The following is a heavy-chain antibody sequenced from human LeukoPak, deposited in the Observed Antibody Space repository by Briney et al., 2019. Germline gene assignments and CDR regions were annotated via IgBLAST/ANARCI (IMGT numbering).Heavy chain of an antibody. V-gene: IGHV1-46*01. Sequence: ASVKVSCKASGYTFTSQYMHWVRQAPGQGLEWMGIIDPSGGSTGYAQKFQGRVTMTSDTSTSTVYMEMSSLRAEDTALYYCAKDIHPDSSGYFDYWGQGTLVTVSS. CDR1: GYTFTSQY. CDR2: IDPSGGST. D-gene: IGHD3-22*01. CDR3: AKDIHPDSSGYFDY. J-gene: IGHJ4*02.